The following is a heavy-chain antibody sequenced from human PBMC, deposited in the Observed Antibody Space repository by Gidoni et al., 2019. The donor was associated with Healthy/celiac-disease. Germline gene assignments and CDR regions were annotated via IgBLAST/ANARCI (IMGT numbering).Heavy chain of an antibody. D-gene: IGHD4-17*01. CDR2: ISWNIGII. J-gene: IGHJ4*02. CDR1: GFTFDDYA. CDR3: AKGTQGVTTPPFDY. Sequence: EVQLVESGGGLVQHGRSLRLSCAASGFTFDDYAMHWVRQAPGKGLECVSGISWNIGIIGYADSVKGRFTISRDNAKNSLYLQMNSLRAEDTALYYCAKGTQGVTTPPFDYWGQGTLVTVSS. V-gene: IGHV3-9*01.